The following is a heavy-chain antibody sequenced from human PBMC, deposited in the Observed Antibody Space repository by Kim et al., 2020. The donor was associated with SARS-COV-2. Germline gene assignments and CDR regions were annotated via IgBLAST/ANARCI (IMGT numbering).Heavy chain of an antibody. Sequence: GGSLRLSCTASGFTFGDYAMSWFRQAPGKGLEWVGFIRSKAYGGTTEYAASVKGRFTISRDDSKSIAYLQMNSLKTEDTAVYYCTRGSPHYGSGSYAYWGQGTLVTVSS. CDR3: TRGSPHYGSGSYAY. CDR2: IRSKAYGGTT. J-gene: IGHJ4*02. V-gene: IGHV3-49*03. CDR1: GFTFGDYA. D-gene: IGHD3-10*01.